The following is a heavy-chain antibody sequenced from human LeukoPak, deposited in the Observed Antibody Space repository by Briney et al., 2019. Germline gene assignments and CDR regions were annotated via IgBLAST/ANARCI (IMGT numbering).Heavy chain of an antibody. J-gene: IGHJ5*02. CDR3: ARVYSGYDYNWFDP. Sequence: SQTLSLTCAVSGGSISSGGYSWSWIQQPPGKGLEWIGYIYHSGSTYYNPSLKSRVTISVDRSKNQFSLKLSSVTAADTAVYYCARVYSGYDYNWFDPWGQGTLVTVSS. V-gene: IGHV4-30-2*01. D-gene: IGHD5-12*01. CDR2: IYHSGST. CDR1: GGSISSGGYS.